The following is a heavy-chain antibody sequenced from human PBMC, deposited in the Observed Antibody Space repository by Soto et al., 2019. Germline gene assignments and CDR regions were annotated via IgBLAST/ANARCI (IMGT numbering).Heavy chain of an antibody. V-gene: IGHV6-1*01. D-gene: IGHD6-13*01. Sequence: PSQTLSLTCDISGDNVFDNNIAWNWIRQSPSRGIEWLGRTYYRRSQWHYEYTVSMRGRLSVNLQTPKNFFSLQLNSLSPDYTAVYFCARGRSSSFDFWGQGTLVTVSS. CDR3: ARGRSSSFDF. CDR1: GDNVFDNNIA. CDR2: TYYRRSQWHY. J-gene: IGHJ4*02.